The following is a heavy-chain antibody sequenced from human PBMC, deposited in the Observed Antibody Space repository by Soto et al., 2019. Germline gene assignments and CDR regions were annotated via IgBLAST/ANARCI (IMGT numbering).Heavy chain of an antibody. CDR2: IYYSGST. D-gene: IGHD5-12*01. J-gene: IGHJ4*02. CDR3: ARHAVSSAYDWVPFFFDY. Sequence: SETLSLTCTVSGGSISSSSYYWGWIRQPPGKGLEWIGSIYYSGSTYYNPSLKSRVTIFVDTSKNQFSLKLSSVTASDTAVYYCARHAVSSAYDWVPFFFDYWGQEPLVTVSS. CDR1: GGSISSSSYY. V-gene: IGHV4-39*01.